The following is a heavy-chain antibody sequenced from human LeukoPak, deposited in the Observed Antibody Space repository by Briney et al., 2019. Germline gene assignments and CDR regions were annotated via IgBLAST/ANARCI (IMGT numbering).Heavy chain of an antibody. Sequence: SETLSLTCTVPGGSISSYYRSWIRLPPGKGLEWIGYIYYTGATYYNPSLKSRVTISLDTSKNQFSLKLGSVTAADAAVYYCARAGYSYGTGYYFDYWGQGALVTVSS. CDR3: ARAGYSYGTGYYFDY. CDR2: IYYTGAT. J-gene: IGHJ4*02. D-gene: IGHD5-18*01. CDR1: GGSISSYY. V-gene: IGHV4-59*01.